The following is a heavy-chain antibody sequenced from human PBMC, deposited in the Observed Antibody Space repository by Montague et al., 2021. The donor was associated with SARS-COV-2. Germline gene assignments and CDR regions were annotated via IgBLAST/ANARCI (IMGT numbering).Heavy chain of an antibody. D-gene: IGHD3-9*01. V-gene: IGHV4-61*02. J-gene: IGHJ4*02. CDR1: GGAISSGNYY. CDR2: IYPSGST. CDR3: ARDGGRCFDWRPDC. Sequence: TLSLTCTVSGGAISSGNYYWSWIRQPAGKGLEWIGRIYPSGSTHYNPSLKSRVSISADASKNQFSLKLNSMTAADTAVYYCARDGGRCFDWRPDCWGQGTLVTVSS.